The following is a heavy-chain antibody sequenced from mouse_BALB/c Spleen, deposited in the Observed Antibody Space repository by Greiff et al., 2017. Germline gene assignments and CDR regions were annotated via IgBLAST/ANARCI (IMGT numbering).Heavy chain of an antibody. V-gene: IGHV5-12-1*01. J-gene: IGHJ2*01. D-gene: IGHD2-14*01. CDR3: ARPGRYYRYDGGYCDY. CDR2: ISSGGGST. Sequence: EVQRVESGGGLVKPGGSLKLSCAASGFAFSSYDMSWVRQTPEKRLEWVAYISSGGGSTYYPDTVKGRFTISRDNAKNTLYLQMSSLKSEDTAMYYCARPGRYYRYDGGYCDYWGQGTTLTVSS. CDR1: GFAFSSYD.